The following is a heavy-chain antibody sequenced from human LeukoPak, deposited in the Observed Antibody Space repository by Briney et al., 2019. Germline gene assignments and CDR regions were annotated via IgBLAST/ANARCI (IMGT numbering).Heavy chain of an antibody. Sequence: ASETLSLTCTVSGGSVSSGSYYWSWIRQPPGKGLEWIGYIYYSGSTNYNPSLKSRVTISVDTSKNQFPLKLSSVTAADTAVYYCARDTLFDYWGQGTLVTVSS. CDR1: GGSVSSGSYY. CDR2: IYYSGST. V-gene: IGHV4-61*01. CDR3: ARDTLFDY. J-gene: IGHJ4*02.